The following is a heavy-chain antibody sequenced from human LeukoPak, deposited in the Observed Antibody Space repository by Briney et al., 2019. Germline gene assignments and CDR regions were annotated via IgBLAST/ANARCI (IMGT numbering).Heavy chain of an antibody. D-gene: IGHD2-2*01. Sequence: SETLSLTCAVSGGSISSSNWWSWVRQPPGKGLEWIGEINHSGSTNYNPSLKSRVTISVDTSKNQFSLKLSSVTAADTAVYYCARPLYCSSTSCSPGAFDIWGQGTMVTVSS. CDR3: ARPLYCSSTSCSPGAFDI. CDR2: INHSGST. CDR1: GGSISSSNW. V-gene: IGHV4-4*02. J-gene: IGHJ3*02.